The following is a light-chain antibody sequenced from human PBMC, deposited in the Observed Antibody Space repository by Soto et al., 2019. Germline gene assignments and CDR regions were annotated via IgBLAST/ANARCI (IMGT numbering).Light chain of an antibody. J-gene: IGKJ1*01. CDR2: GAS. V-gene: IGKV3-20*01. CDR3: QQYGSSPRT. Sequence: ETVMTQSPGTLSVSPGESATLSCGTSQSVSSNLAWYQQKPGQAPRLLIYGASSRATGIPDRFSGSGSGTDFTLTISRLEPEDFAVYYCQQYGSSPRTFGQGTKVDIK. CDR1: QSVSSN.